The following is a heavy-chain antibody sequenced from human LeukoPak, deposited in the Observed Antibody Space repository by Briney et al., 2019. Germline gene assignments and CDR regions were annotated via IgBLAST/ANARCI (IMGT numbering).Heavy chain of an antibody. Sequence: GGSLRLSCAASGFTFSSYAMSWVRQAPGKGLEWVSAISGSGGSTDYADSVKGRFTISRDNSKNTLYLQMNSLRAEDTAVYYCAKGQLDPSPGYYFDYWGQGTLVTVSS. D-gene: IGHD2-2*01. CDR1: GFTFSSYA. J-gene: IGHJ4*02. V-gene: IGHV3-23*01. CDR2: ISGSGGST. CDR3: AKGQLDPSPGYYFDY.